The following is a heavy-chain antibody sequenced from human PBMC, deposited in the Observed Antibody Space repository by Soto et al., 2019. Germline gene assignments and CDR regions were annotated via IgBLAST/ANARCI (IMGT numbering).Heavy chain of an antibody. V-gene: IGHV1-69*13. Sequence: SVKVSCKASGGTFSSYAISWVRQAPGQGLEWMGGIIPIFGTANYAQKFQGRVTITADESTSTAYMELSSLRSEDTAVYYCAREGPPSIALLPDAFDIWGQGTMVTV. CDR3: AREGPPSIALLPDAFDI. CDR1: GGTFSSYA. CDR2: IIPIFGTA. J-gene: IGHJ3*02. D-gene: IGHD6-6*01.